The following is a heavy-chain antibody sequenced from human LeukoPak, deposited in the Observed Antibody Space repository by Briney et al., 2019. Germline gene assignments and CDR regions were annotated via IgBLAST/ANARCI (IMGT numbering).Heavy chain of an antibody. Sequence: GGSLRLSCAASGFTFSNYWMHWVRQDPGKGLVWVSRINTDGSSTTYADSVKGRFTISRDNAKNTLYLQMNSLRVEDTAVYYCARDPTHCTNGVCYIAWFDPWGQGTLVTVSS. V-gene: IGHV3-74*01. D-gene: IGHD2-8*01. CDR1: GFTFSNYW. J-gene: IGHJ5*02. CDR3: ARDPTHCTNGVCYIAWFDP. CDR2: INTDGSST.